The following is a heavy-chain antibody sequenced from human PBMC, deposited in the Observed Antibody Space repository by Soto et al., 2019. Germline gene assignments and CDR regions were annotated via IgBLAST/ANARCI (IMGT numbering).Heavy chain of an antibody. V-gene: IGHV3-23*01. CDR1: GFTFSSYA. J-gene: IGHJ3*02. Sequence: GGSLRLSCAASGFTFSSYAMSWVRQAPGKGLEWVSAISGSGGSTYYADSVKGRFTISRDNSKNTLYLQMNSLRAEDTAVYYCAKQGRGITIFGWDSDAFDIWGQGTMVTVSS. CDR3: AKQGRGITIFGWDSDAFDI. CDR2: ISGSGGST. D-gene: IGHD3-3*01.